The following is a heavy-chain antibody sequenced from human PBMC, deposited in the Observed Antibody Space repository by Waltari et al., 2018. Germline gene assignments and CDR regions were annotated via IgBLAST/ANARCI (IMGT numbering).Heavy chain of an antibody. CDR2: VNYSGGT. CDR3: AGVGYDFWSFWFDP. D-gene: IGHD3-3*01. Sequence: QVQLQESGPGLVKPSETLSLTCTVSGGSISSYYWSWIRQPPGKGLEWIGYVNYSGGTNYNPSLKSRVTRSVDTSKNQFSLKLRSVTAADTAVYYCAGVGYDFWSFWFDPWGQGTLVTVSS. J-gene: IGHJ5*02. CDR1: GGSISSYY. V-gene: IGHV4-59*01.